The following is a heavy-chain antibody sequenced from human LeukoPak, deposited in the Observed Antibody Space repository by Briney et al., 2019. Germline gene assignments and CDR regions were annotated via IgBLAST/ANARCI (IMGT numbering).Heavy chain of an antibody. Sequence: GGSLRLTCAASGFWFSNYDMNWVRQAPGKGLEWVALITGNEAETHYSDSVKGRFTVFRDNSKNTLHLQMNSLRVDDTAVYFCAKRDWPYFFDYWGQGTPVTVSS. J-gene: IGHJ4*02. CDR2: ITGNEAET. D-gene: IGHD3/OR15-3a*01. CDR3: AKRDWPYFFDY. CDR1: GFWFSNYD. V-gene: IGHV3-23*01.